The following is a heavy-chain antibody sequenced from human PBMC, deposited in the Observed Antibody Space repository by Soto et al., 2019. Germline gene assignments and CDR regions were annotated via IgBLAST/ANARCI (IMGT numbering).Heavy chain of an antibody. V-gene: IGHV1-69*02. CDR2: IIPILGIA. CDR1: GGTFSSYT. CDR3: ARVEARRGTFDY. D-gene: IGHD6-6*01. J-gene: IGHJ4*02. Sequence: SVKVSCKASGGTFSSYTISWVRQAPGQGLEWMGRIIPILGIANYAQKFQGRVTITADKSTSTAYMELSSLRSEDTAVYYCARVEARRGTFDYWGQGTLVTVSS.